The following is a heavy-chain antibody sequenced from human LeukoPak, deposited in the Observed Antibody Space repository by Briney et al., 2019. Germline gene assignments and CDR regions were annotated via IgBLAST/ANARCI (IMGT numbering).Heavy chain of an antibody. CDR1: GYTFTNYG. J-gene: IGHJ5*02. CDR2: ISAYNGKT. D-gene: IGHD2-2*01. V-gene: IGHV1-18*01. Sequence: ASVKVSCKASGYTFTNYGISWVRQAPGQGLEWMGWISAYNGKTNYAQKLQGRVTITADESTSTAYMELSSLRSEDTAVYYCARVVTPRYCSTTSCYWKAWFDPWGQGTLVTVSS. CDR3: ARVVTPRYCSTTSCYWKAWFDP.